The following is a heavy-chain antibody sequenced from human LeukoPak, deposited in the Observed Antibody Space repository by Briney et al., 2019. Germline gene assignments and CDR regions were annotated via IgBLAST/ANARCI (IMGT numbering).Heavy chain of an antibody. CDR2: IYYSGST. V-gene: IGHV4-39*01. CDR3: AGPLLTYYSDSSAYS. J-gene: IGHJ4*02. Sequence: PSETLSLTCSVSGGSISSSNYYWGWIRQPPGKGLEWIGIIYYSGSTSYNPSLTSRVTISIDTSKNQFSLKLTSVTAADTAVYYCAGPLLTYYSDSSAYSWGQGTLVTVSS. D-gene: IGHD3-22*01. CDR1: GGSISSSNYY.